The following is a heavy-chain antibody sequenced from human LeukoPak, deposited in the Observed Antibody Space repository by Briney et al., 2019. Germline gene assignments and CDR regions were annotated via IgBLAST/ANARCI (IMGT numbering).Heavy chain of an antibody. CDR3: AKDAPPIAVAATTSFDY. D-gene: IGHD6-19*01. V-gene: IGHV3-23*01. CDR1: GFTFSSYA. J-gene: IGHJ4*02. Sequence: GGALRLSCAASGFTFSSYAMSWVRQAPGKGLEWVSALSGSGGSTYYADSVKGRFTISRDNSKNTLYLQMNSLRAEDTAVYYCAKDAPPIAVAATTSFDYWGQGTLVTVSS. CDR2: LSGSGGST.